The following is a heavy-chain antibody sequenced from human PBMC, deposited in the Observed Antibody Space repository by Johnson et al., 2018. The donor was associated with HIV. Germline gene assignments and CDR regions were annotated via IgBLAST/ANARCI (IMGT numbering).Heavy chain of an antibody. V-gene: IGHV3-23*04. J-gene: IGHJ3*02. CDR3: AKDVAFRDDAFDI. CDR1: GFTFSSYA. D-gene: IGHD2-21*01. CDR2: ISGSGGST. Sequence: VQLVESGGGVVQPGRSLRLSCAASGFTFSSYAMSWVRQAPGKGLEWVSAISGSGGSTYYADSVKGRFTISRDNSKNTLYLQMTSLRAEDPAVYYCAKDVAFRDDAFDIWGQGTLITVSS.